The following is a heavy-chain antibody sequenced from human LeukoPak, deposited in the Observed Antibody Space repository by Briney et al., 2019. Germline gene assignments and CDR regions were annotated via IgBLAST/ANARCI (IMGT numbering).Heavy chain of an antibody. CDR1: GYTFINYD. CDR3: AMGRGERGIAARVFDY. D-gene: IGHD6-6*01. CDR2: MNPNSGNT. V-gene: IGHV1-8*01. Sequence: GASVKVSCKASGYTFINYDINWVRQATGQGPEWLGWMNPNSGNTGYAQKFQGRVTITTDESTSTAYMELSSLRSEDTAVYYCAMGRGERGIAARVFDYWGQGTLVTVSS. J-gene: IGHJ4*02.